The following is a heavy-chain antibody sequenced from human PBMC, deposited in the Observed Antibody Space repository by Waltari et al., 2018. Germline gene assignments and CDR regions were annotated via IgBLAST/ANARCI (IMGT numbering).Heavy chain of an antibody. CDR2: IDSDGSTT. D-gene: IGHD3-22*01. CDR1: GLIFCNYW. CDR3: KSDDSNGPLDY. V-gene: IGHV3-74*01. Sequence: EVQLVESGGGLVQPGGSLRLSCAASGLIFCNYWMHWVRQAPGKGLVWVAEIDSDGSTTRYADSVKGRFTISRDNAKNTLYLQMNSLRAEDTAVYYCKSDDSNGPLDYWGQGTLVSVSS. J-gene: IGHJ4*02.